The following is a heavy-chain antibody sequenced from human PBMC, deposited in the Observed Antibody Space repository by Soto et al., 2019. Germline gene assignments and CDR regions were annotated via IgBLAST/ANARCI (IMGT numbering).Heavy chain of an antibody. V-gene: IGHV4-59*01. J-gene: IGHJ4*02. CDR3: VRELNRSGDY. Sequence: SETLSITFTVSCGPTTSDYWSWIRQPPGKGLEWLGYIFHSLGAKYNPSLGSRGTISLDTSKNQLSLSLRYVTAADTAIYFCVRELNRSGDYSGQGTLVTVSS. CDR1: CGPTTSDY. D-gene: IGHD3-10*01. CDR2: IFHSLGA.